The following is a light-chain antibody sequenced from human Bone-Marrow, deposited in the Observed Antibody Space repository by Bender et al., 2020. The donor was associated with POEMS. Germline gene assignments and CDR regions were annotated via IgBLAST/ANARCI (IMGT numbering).Light chain of an antibody. CDR3: QSTDSSGFYVV. J-gene: IGLJ3*02. Sequence: SYEVTQPPSVSVSPGQTARINCSGDAVPKQYAYWYQQKPGQAPVLLIYKDNERPSGIPERFSGSSSGTIVTLTITGVQAEDEAKYYCQSTDSSGFYVVFGGGTQLTVL. CDR1: AVPKQY. CDR2: KDN. V-gene: IGLV3-25*03.